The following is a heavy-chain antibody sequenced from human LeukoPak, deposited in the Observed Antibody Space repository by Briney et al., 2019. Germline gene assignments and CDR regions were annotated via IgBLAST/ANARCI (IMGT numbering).Heavy chain of an antibody. CDR1: GGSISSGGYY. CDR2: IYYSGST. V-gene: IGHV4-31*03. Sequence: PSQTLSLTCTVSGGSISSGGYYWSWIRQHPGKGLEWIGYIYYSGSTYYNPSLKSRVTISVDRSKNQFSLKLSSVTAADTAVYYCARGNAAYFDYWGQGTLVTVSS. CDR3: ARGNAAYFDY. J-gene: IGHJ4*02. D-gene: IGHD2-15*01.